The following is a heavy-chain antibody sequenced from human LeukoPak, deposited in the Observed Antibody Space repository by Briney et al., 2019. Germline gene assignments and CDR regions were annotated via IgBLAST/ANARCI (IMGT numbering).Heavy chain of an antibody. CDR1: GFTFDDYA. CDR3: AKDSSRDGYSPVLDY. J-gene: IGHJ4*02. V-gene: IGHV3-9*01. CDR2: ISWNSGSI. Sequence: PGGSLRLSCAASGFTFDDYAMHWVRQAPGKGLEWVSGISWNSGSIGYADSVKGRFTISRDNAKNSLYLQMHSLRAEDTALYSCAKDSSRDGYSPVLDYWGQGTLVTVSS. D-gene: IGHD5-24*01.